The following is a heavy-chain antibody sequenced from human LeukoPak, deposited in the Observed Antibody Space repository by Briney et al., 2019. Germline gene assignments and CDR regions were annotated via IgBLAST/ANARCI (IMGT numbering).Heavy chain of an antibody. CDR3: ARRVVNNRNWYFNL. CDR1: GYSFTSYW. Sequence: GESLKISCKGSGYSFTSYWITWVRQMPGKGLEWMGIIYPGDSNTRYSPSFQGQVTISVDKSINTAYVQWSSLKTSDTAMYYCARRVVNNRNWYFNLWGRGTLVTVSS. D-gene: IGHD4-23*01. J-gene: IGHJ2*01. V-gene: IGHV5-51*01. CDR2: IYPGDSNT.